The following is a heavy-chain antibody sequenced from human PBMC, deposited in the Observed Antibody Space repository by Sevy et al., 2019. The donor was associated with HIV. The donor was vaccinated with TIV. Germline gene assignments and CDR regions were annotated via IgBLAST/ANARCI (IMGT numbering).Heavy chain of an antibody. CDR3: AKAGASGWSAFDI. CDR1: GFTFDDYA. Sequence: GGSLRLSCAASGFTFDDYAMHWVRQAPGKGLEWVSGIRWNSGSIGYADSVKGRFTISRDNAKNSLYLQMNSLRAEDTALYYCAKAGASGWSAFDIWGQGTMVTVSS. J-gene: IGHJ3*02. CDR2: IRWNSGSI. D-gene: IGHD6-19*01. V-gene: IGHV3-9*01.